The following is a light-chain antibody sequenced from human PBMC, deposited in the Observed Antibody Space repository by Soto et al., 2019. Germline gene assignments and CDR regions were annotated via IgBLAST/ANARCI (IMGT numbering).Light chain of an antibody. V-gene: IGLV2-14*01. Sequence: ALTQPASVSGSPGQSIAISCTGTSSDVGGYKYVSWYQQHPGKAPKLMIYDVSNRPSGVSDRFSGSKSGNTASLTISGLQAEDEADYYCTSYTSSSTYVFGTGTKVTVL. CDR2: DVS. CDR3: TSYTSSSTYV. J-gene: IGLJ1*01. CDR1: SSDVGGYKY.